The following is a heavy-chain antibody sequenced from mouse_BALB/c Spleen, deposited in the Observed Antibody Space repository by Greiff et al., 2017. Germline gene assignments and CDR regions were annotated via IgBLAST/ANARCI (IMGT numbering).Heavy chain of an antibody. Sequence: VQLKESGAELVKPGASVKLSCTASGFNIKDTYMHWVKQRPEQGLEWIGRIDPANGNTKYDPKFQGKATITADTSSNTAYLQLSSLTSEDTAVYYCARWLRFAYWGQGTLVTVSA. CDR3: ARWLRFAY. CDR2: IDPANGNT. CDR1: GFNIKDTY. V-gene: IGHV14-3*02. D-gene: IGHD2-2*01. J-gene: IGHJ3*01.